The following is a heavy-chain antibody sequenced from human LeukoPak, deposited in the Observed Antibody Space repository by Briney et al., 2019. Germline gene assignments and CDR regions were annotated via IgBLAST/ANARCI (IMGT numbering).Heavy chain of an antibody. D-gene: IGHD6-13*01. CDR2: ISYDGSNK. CDR3: ARETYSSSWYGRVNWFDP. J-gene: IGHJ5*02. V-gene: IGHV3-30*04. Sequence: GGSLRLSCAASGFTFSSYAMHWVRQALGKGLEWVAVISYDGSNKYYADSVKGRFTISRDNSKNTLYLQMNSLRAEDTAVYYCARETYSSSWYGRVNWFDPWGQGTLVTVSS. CDR1: GFTFSSYA.